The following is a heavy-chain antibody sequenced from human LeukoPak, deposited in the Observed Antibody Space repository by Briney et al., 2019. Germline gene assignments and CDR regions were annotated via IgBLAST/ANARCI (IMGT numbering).Heavy chain of an antibody. D-gene: IGHD3-10*01. CDR3: ATAYFGSGSSYFDY. CDR1: GYTLTELS. CDR2: FDPEDGET. V-gene: IGHV1-24*01. J-gene: IGHJ4*02. Sequence: GASVKVSCKVSGYTLTELSMHWVRQAPGKGLEWMGGFDPEDGETIYAQKFQGRVTMPEDTSTDTAYMELSSLRSEDTAVYYCATAYFGSGSSYFDYWGQGTLVTVSS.